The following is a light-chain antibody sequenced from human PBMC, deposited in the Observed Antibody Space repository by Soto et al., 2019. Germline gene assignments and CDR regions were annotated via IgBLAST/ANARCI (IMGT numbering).Light chain of an antibody. CDR1: QSVSSSY. Sequence: EIVLTQSPGTLSLSPGERATLSCRASQSVSSSYLAWYQQKPGQAPRLLIYGASSRATGIPDRFSGSGSGTDFTLTISRLEPEDFAVYYCQQYGSSLALTFGGGTKVEIQ. CDR3: QQYGSSLALT. CDR2: GAS. J-gene: IGKJ4*01. V-gene: IGKV3-20*01.